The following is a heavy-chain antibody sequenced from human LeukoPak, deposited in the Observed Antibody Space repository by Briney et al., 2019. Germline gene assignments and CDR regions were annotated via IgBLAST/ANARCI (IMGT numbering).Heavy chain of an antibody. J-gene: IGHJ3*02. CDR2: IYYSGST. Sequence: SETLSLTCTVSGGSISSSSYYWGWIRQPPGKGLEWIRSIYYSGSTYYNPSLKSRVTISVDTSKNQFSLKLSSVTAADTAVYYCARVQIGPDAFDIWGQGTMVTVSS. D-gene: IGHD3-22*01. CDR3: ARVQIGPDAFDI. V-gene: IGHV4-39*07. CDR1: GGSISSSSYY.